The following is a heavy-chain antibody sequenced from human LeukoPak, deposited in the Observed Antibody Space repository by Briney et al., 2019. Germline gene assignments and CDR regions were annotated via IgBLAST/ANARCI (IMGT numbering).Heavy chain of an antibody. J-gene: IGHJ5*02. Sequence: SETLSLTCTVSGYSISTGYYRDWLRQPPGKGLEWIGTFYHGGSTYYNPSLKSRVTISVDTSKNQFSLNLTSVTAADTAVYYCARDYYDSSGYYYVSWGQGTLVTVSS. V-gene: IGHV4-38-2*02. CDR3: ARDYYDSSGYYYVS. D-gene: IGHD3-22*01. CDR2: FYHGGST. CDR1: GYSISTGYY.